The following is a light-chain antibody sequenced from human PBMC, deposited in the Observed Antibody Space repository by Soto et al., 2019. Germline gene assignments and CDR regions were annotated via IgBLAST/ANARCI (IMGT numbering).Light chain of an antibody. CDR1: QSVSSSY. V-gene: IGKV3-20*01. J-gene: IGKJ3*01. CDR2: GAP. Sequence: IVLARYSGSLSLAPGERGTRSCRASQSVSSSYLAWYQQKPGQAPRLLIYGAPSRATGIPDRFSGSGSGTDFTLTISRLEPEDFAVYYCQQYGSSPFPFGPGSNVDIK. CDR3: QQYGSSPFP.